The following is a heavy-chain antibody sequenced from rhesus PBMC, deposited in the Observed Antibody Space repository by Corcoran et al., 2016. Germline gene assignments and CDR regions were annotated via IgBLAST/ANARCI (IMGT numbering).Heavy chain of an antibody. V-gene: IGHV2-174*01. CDR1: GFSISTSGMG. Sequence: QVTLKESGPALVKPTQTLTLTCTFSGFSISTSGMGVGWIRQPPGKALEWLALIYWDDEKDYSTSLKSRNTIAKETSKNQVVLTMTKMDPVDTGTYYCARRRGYDSGYDLMDYWGQGVLVTVSS. D-gene: IGHD3-28*01. CDR2: IYWDDEK. J-gene: IGHJ4*01. CDR3: ARRRGYDSGYDLMDY.